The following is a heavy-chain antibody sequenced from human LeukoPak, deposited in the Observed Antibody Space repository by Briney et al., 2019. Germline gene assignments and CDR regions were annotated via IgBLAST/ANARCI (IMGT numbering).Heavy chain of an antibody. Sequence: PGGSLRLSCAASGFTFSSYGMHWVRQAPGKGLEWVAVIWYDGSNIHYADSVQGRFTISRDSSKNTLYLQMNSLRAEDTGVYYCARGDYYDTRGYYALYYFDSWGQGALVTVSS. CDR1: GFTFSSYG. V-gene: IGHV3-33*01. CDR2: IWYDGSNI. J-gene: IGHJ4*02. D-gene: IGHD3-22*01. CDR3: ARGDYYDTRGYYALYYFDS.